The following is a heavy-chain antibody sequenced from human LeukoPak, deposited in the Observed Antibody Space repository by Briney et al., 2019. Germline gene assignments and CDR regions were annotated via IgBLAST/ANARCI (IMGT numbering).Heavy chain of an antibody. CDR1: GGSISSGSCY. V-gene: IGHV4-61*02. Sequence: PSQTLSLTCTVSGGSISSGSCYWSWIRQPAGKGLEWIGRIYTSGSTNYNPSLKSRVTISVDTSKNQFSLKLSSVTAADTAVYYCARDFPSYYYDSSGQNAFDIWGQGTMVTVSS. J-gene: IGHJ3*02. D-gene: IGHD3-22*01. CDR3: ARDFPSYYYDSSGQNAFDI. CDR2: IYTSGST.